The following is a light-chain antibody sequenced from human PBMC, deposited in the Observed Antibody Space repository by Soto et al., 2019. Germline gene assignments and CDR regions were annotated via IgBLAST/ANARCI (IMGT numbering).Light chain of an antibody. CDR1: QSISIW. Sequence: IQMTLSPSTLSASVADRVTITCPSSQSISIWLAWYQQQPGKAPELLIYAASTLQSGVPSRFSGSGSGIDFTLTISCLQSEEFATYYCHQYYRSPPFGQGTKVDIK. J-gene: IGKJ1*01. CDR2: AAS. V-gene: IGKV1-5*01. CDR3: HQYYRSPP.